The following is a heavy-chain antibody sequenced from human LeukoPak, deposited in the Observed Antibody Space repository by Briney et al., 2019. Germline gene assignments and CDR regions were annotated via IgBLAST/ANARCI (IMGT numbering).Heavy chain of an antibody. CDR2: ISNSGNTI. D-gene: IGHD3-16*01. CDR1: GFTFSGHE. Sequence: PGGSLRLSFAASGFTFSGHEMNWVRQAPGKGLEWVSYISNSGNTIYYADSVKGRFSISRDNAKNSLYLQMNSLRAEDTAVYYCARDWGTGIRQNAFDIWGQGTMVTVSS. CDR3: ARDWGTGIRQNAFDI. J-gene: IGHJ3*02. V-gene: IGHV3-48*03.